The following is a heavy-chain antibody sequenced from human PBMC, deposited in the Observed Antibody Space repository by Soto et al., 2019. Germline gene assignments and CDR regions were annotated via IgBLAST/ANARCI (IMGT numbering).Heavy chain of an antibody. J-gene: IGHJ4*02. CDR1: GFSFSDSY. CDR2: ISRGGSVI. CDR3: ASDSHAVDLGY. D-gene: IGHD3-10*01. Sequence: GGSLRLSCAASGFSFSDSYMSWIRQAPGKGLEWVSYISRGGSVIYYADSVKGRFTISRDDAKNSLYLQMNSLRAEDTAIYYCASDSHAVDLGYWGQGTVVTVS. V-gene: IGHV3-11*01.